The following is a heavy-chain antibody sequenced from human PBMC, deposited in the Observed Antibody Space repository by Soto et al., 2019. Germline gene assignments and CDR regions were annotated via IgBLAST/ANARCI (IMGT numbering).Heavy chain of an antibody. CDR2: IRSKANTYAT. J-gene: IGHJ4*02. D-gene: IGHD1-26*01. CDR3: TIEGAGFGH. Sequence: EVQLVESGGGLVQPGGSVKLSCAASGFTFSVSSMHWVRQASGKGLEWVGRIRSKANTYATTYAESLNGRFTISRDDSKNTAYLQMNNLKTEDTAVYYWTIEGAGFGHWGQGTLVTVSS. V-gene: IGHV3-73*01. CDR1: GFTFSVSS.